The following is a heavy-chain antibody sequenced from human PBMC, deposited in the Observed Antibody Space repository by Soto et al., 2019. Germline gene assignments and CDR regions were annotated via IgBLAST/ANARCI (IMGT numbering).Heavy chain of an antibody. CDR3: VIVDNYIPPTPHDF. CDR2: ISPYTGNT. J-gene: IGHJ6*02. V-gene: IGHV1-18*01. CDR1: GYIFVNYG. Sequence: VQSGDEVKKPGASVKVSCKASGYIFVNYGIAWVRQAPGQGLEWMGWISPYTGNTHSATKIKRRHTTPTATPTTTAYMDLASLTSHDTAVYCCVIVDNYIPPTPHDFWGQGTTATVSS. D-gene: IGHD4-4*01.